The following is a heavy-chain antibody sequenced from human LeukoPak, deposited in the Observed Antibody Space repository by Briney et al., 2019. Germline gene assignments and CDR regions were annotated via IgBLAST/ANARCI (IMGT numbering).Heavy chain of an antibody. CDR1: GFTFSSYA. D-gene: IGHD4-17*01. V-gene: IGHV3-23*01. Sequence: PGGSLRLYCAASGFTFSSYAMSWVGQAPGKGLEWVSAISGSGGSTYYADSVKGRFTISRDNSKNTLYLQMNSLRAEDTAVYYCAKGLDYGDYSFDYWGQGTLVTVSS. CDR2: ISGSGGST. CDR3: AKGLDYGDYSFDY. J-gene: IGHJ4*02.